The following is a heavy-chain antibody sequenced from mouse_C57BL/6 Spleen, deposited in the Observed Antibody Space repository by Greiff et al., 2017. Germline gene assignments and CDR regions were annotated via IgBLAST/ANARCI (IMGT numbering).Heavy chain of an antibody. CDR3: ARGYYGSSSYWYFDV. Sequence: QVQLQQSGAELVKPGASVKMSCKASGYTFTTYPIEWMKQNHGKSLEWIGNFHPYNDDTKSKEKFKGKATLTVEKSSRTVYLELSRLTSDDSAVYYCARGYYGSSSYWYFDVWGTGTTVTVSS. V-gene: IGHV1-47*01. CDR1: GYTFTTYP. D-gene: IGHD1-1*01. J-gene: IGHJ1*03. CDR2: FHPYNDDT.